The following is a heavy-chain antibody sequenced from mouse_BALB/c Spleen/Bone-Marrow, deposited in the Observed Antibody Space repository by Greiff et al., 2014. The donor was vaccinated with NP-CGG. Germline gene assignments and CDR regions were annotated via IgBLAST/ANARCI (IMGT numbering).Heavy chain of an antibody. CDR2: IFPGSGNV. CDR1: GYAFTDYY. J-gene: IGHJ2*01. Sequence: QVQLQQSGAEVARPGASVKLSCKGSGYAFTDYYINWVKQKTEQGLEWIGEIFPGSGNVRYNEKFKGKATLTADKSSTTAYMQLSSLTSEDSAVYFCHMRYGYFDCWGQGTTLTVSS. CDR3: HMRYGYFDC. V-gene: IGHV1-77*01. D-gene: IGHD2-14*01.